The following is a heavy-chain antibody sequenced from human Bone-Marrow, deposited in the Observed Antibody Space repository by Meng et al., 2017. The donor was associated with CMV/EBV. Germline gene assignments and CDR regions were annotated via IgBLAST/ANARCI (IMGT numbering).Heavy chain of an antibody. J-gene: IGHJ4*02. CDR2: ISSSGSTI. CDR3: ARGLGAPDY. V-gene: IGHV3-48*03. CDR1: GFTFSSYE. D-gene: IGHD1-26*01. Sequence: GESLKISCAASGFTFSSYEMNWVRQAPGKGLEWVSYISSSGSTIYYADSVKGRFTISRDNAKNSLYVEMNSLRVEDTGVYYCARGLGAPDYWGQGTLVTVSS.